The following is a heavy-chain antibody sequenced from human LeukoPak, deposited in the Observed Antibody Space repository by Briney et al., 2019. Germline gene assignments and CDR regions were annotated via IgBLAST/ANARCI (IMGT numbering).Heavy chain of an antibody. Sequence: GGSLRLSCAAPGFTFNTYAMNWVRQAPGKGLEWVSAISGSGDNTYYADSVNGRFTISRDDSKNTVYLQMNSLRAEDTAVYYCAKDQSDKGSYAAFDYWGQGTLVPVSS. D-gene: IGHD3-10*01. CDR2: ISGSGDNT. J-gene: IGHJ4*02. CDR3: AKDQSDKGSYAAFDY. V-gene: IGHV3-23*01. CDR1: GFTFNTYA.